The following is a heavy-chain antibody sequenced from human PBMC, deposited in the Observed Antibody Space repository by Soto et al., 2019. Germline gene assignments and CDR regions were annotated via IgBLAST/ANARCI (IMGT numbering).Heavy chain of an antibody. CDR3: AKEVGDYDSSGYYDC. V-gene: IGHV3-9*01. J-gene: IGHJ4*02. CDR1: GFTFDDYA. Sequence: EVQLVESGGGLVQPGRSLRLSCAASGFTFDDYAMHWVRQAPGKGLEWVSGISWNSGSIGYADSVKGRFTISRDNAKNSLYLQMNSLRAEDTALYYCAKEVGDYDSSGYYDCWGQGTLVTVPS. D-gene: IGHD3-22*01. CDR2: ISWNSGSI.